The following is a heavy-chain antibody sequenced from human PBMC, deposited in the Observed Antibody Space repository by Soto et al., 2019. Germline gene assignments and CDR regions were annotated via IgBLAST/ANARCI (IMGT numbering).Heavy chain of an antibody. CDR2: ISAYNGNT. Sequence: GASVKVSCKASGYTFTSYGISWVRQAPGQGLEWMGWISAYNGNTNYAQKLQGRVTMTTDTSTSTAYMELRSLRSDDTAVYYCARVGIGYCSGGSCPNWFDPWGQGTLVTVSS. CDR1: GYTFTSYG. D-gene: IGHD2-15*01. J-gene: IGHJ5*02. CDR3: ARVGIGYCSGGSCPNWFDP. V-gene: IGHV1-18*04.